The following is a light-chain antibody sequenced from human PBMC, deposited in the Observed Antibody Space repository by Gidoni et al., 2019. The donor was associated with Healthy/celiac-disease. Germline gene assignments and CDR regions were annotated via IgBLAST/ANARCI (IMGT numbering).Light chain of an antibody. CDR1: QSVSSN. CDR3: QQYNNWPPFT. Sequence: EIVMTQSPATLSVSPGERSTLYCRTSQSVSSNLAWYQHKPGQSPRLLIYVAYTRATGIPARFSGSGSGTEFTLTISSLQSEDFAVYYCQQYNNWPPFTFGHGTKVDIK. CDR2: VAY. J-gene: IGKJ3*01. V-gene: IGKV3-15*01.